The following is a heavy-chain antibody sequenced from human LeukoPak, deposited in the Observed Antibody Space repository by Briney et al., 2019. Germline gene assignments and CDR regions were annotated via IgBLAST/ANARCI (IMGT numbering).Heavy chain of an antibody. CDR1: GFPFNAYW. J-gene: IGHJ4*02. D-gene: IGHD6-13*01. CDR3: ARSLPYGTTWYGRSDF. V-gene: IGHV3-7*03. Sequence: GGSLRLSCAASGFPFNAYWMTWVRRAPGKGLEWVANIRQDGDTKYYVDSVKGRFTISRDNAMNSLYLQMNSLRAEDTAIYYCARSLPYGTTWYGRSDFWGQGTLVTVSS. CDR2: IRQDGDTK.